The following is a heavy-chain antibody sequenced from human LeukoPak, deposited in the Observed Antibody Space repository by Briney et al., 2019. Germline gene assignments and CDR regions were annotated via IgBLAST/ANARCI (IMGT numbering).Heavy chain of an antibody. D-gene: IGHD5-24*01. V-gene: IGHV1-69*13. J-gene: IGHJ4*02. Sequence: ASVKVSCKASGGTFSSYAISWVRQAPGQGLEWMGGIIPIFGTANYAQKFQGRVTITADESTSTAYMELSSLRSEDTAVYYCARVGLGKETFDSWGQGTLVTVSS. CDR2: IIPIFGTA. CDR1: GGTFSSYA. CDR3: ARVGLGKETFDS.